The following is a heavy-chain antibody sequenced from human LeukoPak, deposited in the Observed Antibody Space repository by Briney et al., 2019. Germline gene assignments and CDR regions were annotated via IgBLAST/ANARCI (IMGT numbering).Heavy chain of an antibody. CDR3: ARDSSSGWSDFDY. CDR2: INTNTGNP. D-gene: IGHD6-19*01. J-gene: IGHJ4*02. Sequence: VASVKVSCKASGYTFTSYAMNWVRQAPGQGLEWMGWINTNTGNPTYAQGFTGRSVFSLDTSVSTAYLQISSLKAEDTAVYYCARDSSSGWSDFDYWGQGTLVTVSS. V-gene: IGHV7-4-1*02. CDR1: GYTFTSYA.